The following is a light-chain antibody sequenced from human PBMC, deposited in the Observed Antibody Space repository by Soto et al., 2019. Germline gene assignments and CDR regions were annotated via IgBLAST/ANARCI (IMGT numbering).Light chain of an antibody. CDR1: PGISNF. CDR2: LAS. V-gene: IGKV1-27*01. Sequence: QMTQSPSSLSASVGDRVTITCRASPGISNFLAWYQKKPVKVPKLLVYLASTLQSGVPSRFSGRGSGTDFTLTISGLQPEDVATYYCQKINSAPYTFGQGTKLEIK. J-gene: IGKJ2*01. CDR3: QKINSAPYT.